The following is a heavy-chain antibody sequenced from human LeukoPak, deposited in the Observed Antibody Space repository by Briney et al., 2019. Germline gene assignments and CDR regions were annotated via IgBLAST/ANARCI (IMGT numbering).Heavy chain of an antibody. Sequence: PGGSLRLSCAASGFTFSSYGMSWVRQAPGKGLEWVSAISGSGGSTYYADSVKGRFTISRDNSKNTLYLQMNSLRAEETAVYYCARKPQYCSGGSCYSGNFDYWGQGTLVTVSS. J-gene: IGHJ4*02. D-gene: IGHD2-15*01. CDR2: ISGSGGST. CDR1: GFTFSSYG. CDR3: ARKPQYCSGGSCYSGNFDY. V-gene: IGHV3-23*01.